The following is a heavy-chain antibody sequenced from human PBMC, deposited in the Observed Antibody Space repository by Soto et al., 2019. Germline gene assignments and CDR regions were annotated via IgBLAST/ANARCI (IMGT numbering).Heavy chain of an antibody. CDR2: IIPISGTA. V-gene: IGHV1-69*01. CDR1: GGTFSSYA. D-gene: IGHD2-2*01. CDR3: ARSQGSSTSLEIYYYYYYGMDV. Sequence: QVQLVQSGAEVKKPGSSVKVSCKASGGTFSSYAISWVRQAPRQGLEWMGGIIPISGTANYAQKFQGRVRITADESTSTAYMELSSLGSEDTAVYYCARSQGSSTSLEIYYYYYYGMDVWGQGTTVTVSS. J-gene: IGHJ6*02.